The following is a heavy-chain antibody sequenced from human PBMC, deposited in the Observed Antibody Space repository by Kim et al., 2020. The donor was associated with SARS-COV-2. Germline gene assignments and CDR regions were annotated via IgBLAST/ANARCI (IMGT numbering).Heavy chain of an antibody. J-gene: IGHJ6*02. CDR2: INHSGST. CDR1: GGSFSGYY. D-gene: IGHD3-3*02. Sequence: SETLSLTCAVYGGSFSGYYWSWIRQPPGKGLEWIGEINHSGSTNYNPSLKSRVTISVDTSKNQFSLKLSSVTAADTAVYYCAREPIFGVVNDYYYSYGMDVWGQGTTVTVSS. CDR3: AREPIFGVVNDYYYSYGMDV. V-gene: IGHV4-34*01.